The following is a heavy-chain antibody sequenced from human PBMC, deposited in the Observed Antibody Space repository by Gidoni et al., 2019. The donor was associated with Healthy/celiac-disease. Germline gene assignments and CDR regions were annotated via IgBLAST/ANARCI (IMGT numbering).Heavy chain of an antibody. CDR3: ASEGGDGYNWGSYDY. CDR1: GGSISSGSYY. J-gene: IGHJ4*02. CDR2: IYTSGST. D-gene: IGHD3-16*01. Sequence: QVQLQESGPGLVKPSQTLSLTCTVPGGSISSGSYYWRWIRQPAGKGLEWIGRIYTSGSTNYTPCLKSRVTISVDTSKNQFSLKLSSVTAADTAVYYCASEGGDGYNWGSYDYWGQGTLVTVSS. V-gene: IGHV4-61*02.